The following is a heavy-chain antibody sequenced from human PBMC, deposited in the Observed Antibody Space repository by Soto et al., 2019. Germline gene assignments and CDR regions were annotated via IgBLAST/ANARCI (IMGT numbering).Heavy chain of an antibody. CDR3: ARLAPRYRIRDYNYHSLDF. D-gene: IGHD1-20*01. CDR2: INYSGST. J-gene: IGHJ6*02. Sequence: TLSLTCTVSVGSVSKYYWTWIRQPPGKGLEWISYINYSGSTDHSPSLKSRVTISLDTSKNQFSLRLISVTAADTAVYYCARLAPRYRIRDYNYHSLDFWGQGTTVTVSS. CDR1: VGSVSKYY. V-gene: IGHV4-59*02.